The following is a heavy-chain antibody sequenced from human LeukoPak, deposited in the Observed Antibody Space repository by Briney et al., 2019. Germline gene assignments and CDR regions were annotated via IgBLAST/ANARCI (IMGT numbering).Heavy chain of an antibody. V-gene: IGHV3-66*04. D-gene: IGHD4-17*01. CDR2: IYSGGDT. Sequence: GGSLRLSCAASGFTVSTNYMIWVRQAPGKGLEWVSVIYSGGDTYYADSVKGRFTISRDNSKNTVYFQLNSLRVEDTAVYYCARRSTVTRDLDIWGQGAMVTASS. CDR1: GFTVSTNY. J-gene: IGHJ3*02. CDR3: ARRSTVTRDLDI.